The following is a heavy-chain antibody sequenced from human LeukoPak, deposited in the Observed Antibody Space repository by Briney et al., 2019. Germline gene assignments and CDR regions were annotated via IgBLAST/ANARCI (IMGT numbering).Heavy chain of an antibody. V-gene: IGHV3-23*01. CDR1: GFTFSTYA. D-gene: IGHD6-19*01. J-gene: IGHJ2*01. Sequence: GGSLRLSCAASGFTFSTYAMSWVRQAPGKGLEWVSTISDSGANTYYADSVRGRFTISRDNSKNTLYLQKNSLRADDTAIYYCAKSMTLQWRGFFDLWGRGTHVTGSS. CDR2: ISDSGANT. CDR3: AKSMTLQWRGFFDL.